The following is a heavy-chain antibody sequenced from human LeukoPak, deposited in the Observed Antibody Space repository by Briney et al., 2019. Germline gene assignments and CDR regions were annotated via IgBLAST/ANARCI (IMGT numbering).Heavy chain of an antibody. CDR2: IYYSGST. CDR1: GGSISSTTNY. D-gene: IGHD5-24*01. V-gene: IGHV4-61*05. CDR3: ARRSRMTTIDAFDI. Sequence: SETLSLTCSVSGGSISSTTNYWGWIRQPPGKGLEWIGYIYYSGSTNYNPSLKSRVTISVDTSKNQFFLKLSSVTAADTAVYYCARRSRMTTIDAFDIWGQGTMVTVSS. J-gene: IGHJ3*02.